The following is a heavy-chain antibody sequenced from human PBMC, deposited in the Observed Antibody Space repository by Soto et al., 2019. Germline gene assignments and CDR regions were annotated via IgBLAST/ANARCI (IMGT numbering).Heavy chain of an antibody. J-gene: IGHJ6*02. CDR1: GYTFTSYG. V-gene: IGHV1-18*01. D-gene: IGHD2-2*01. Sequence: QGQLVQSGAEVKKPGASVKVSCKASGYTFTSYGISWVRQAPGQGLEGMGWISAYNGNTNYAQKLQGRVTMTTDTPTSTASMALRSPRSDDTAVHYCVRAYCRSTSCYEVYYYYGMDVWGQGTTVTVSS. CDR3: VRAYCRSTSCYEVYYYYGMDV. CDR2: ISAYNGNT.